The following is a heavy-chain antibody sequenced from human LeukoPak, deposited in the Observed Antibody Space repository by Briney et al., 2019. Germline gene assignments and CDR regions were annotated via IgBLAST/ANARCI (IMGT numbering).Heavy chain of an antibody. CDR3: ARESRIVGATLDY. V-gene: IGHV1-46*01. CDR2: INPSGGST. D-gene: IGHD1-26*01. Sequence: ASVKASCKASGYTFTSYYMHWVRQAPGQGLEWMGIINPSGGSTSYAQKFQGRVTMTRDMSTSTVYMELSSLRSEDTAVYYCARESRIVGATLDYWGQGTLVTVSS. J-gene: IGHJ4*02. CDR1: GYTFTSYY.